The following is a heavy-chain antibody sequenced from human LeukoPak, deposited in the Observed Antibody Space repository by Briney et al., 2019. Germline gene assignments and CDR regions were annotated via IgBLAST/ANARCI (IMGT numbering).Heavy chain of an antibody. Sequence: GGSLRLSWAASGFTFSDYYMSWIRQAPGKGLEWVSYISSSGSTIYYADSVKGRFTISRDNAKNSLYLQMNSLRAEDTAVYYCARGELNYYYYGMDVWGQGTTVTVSS. J-gene: IGHJ6*02. CDR1: GFTFSDYY. CDR2: ISSSGSTI. V-gene: IGHV3-11*01. CDR3: ARGELNYYYYGMDV. D-gene: IGHD1-26*01.